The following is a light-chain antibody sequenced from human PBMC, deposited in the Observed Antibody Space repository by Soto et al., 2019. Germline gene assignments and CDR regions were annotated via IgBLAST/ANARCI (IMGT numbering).Light chain of an antibody. J-gene: IGKJ1*01. Sequence: EIVMTQSPATLSVSPGERATLSCWASQSVSSNLAWYQQKPGQAPRLLIYGASTRDTGIPARFSGSGSGTEFTLTIRSLQSEDFAVYYCQQYNNWPRTLGQGTKVDI. CDR2: GAS. CDR1: QSVSSN. V-gene: IGKV3-15*01. CDR3: QQYNNWPRT.